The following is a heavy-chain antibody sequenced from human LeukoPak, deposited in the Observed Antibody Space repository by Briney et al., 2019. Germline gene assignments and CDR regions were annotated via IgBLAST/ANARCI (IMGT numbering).Heavy chain of an antibody. CDR2: IYYSGST. CDR3: ARVRDGYNFDY. D-gene: IGHD5-24*01. CDR1: GGSFSGYY. J-gene: IGHJ4*02. V-gene: IGHV4-59*01. Sequence: PSETLSLTCAVYGGSFSGYYWSWIRQPPGKGLEWIVYIYYSGSTNYNPSLKSRVTISVDTSKNQFPLKLSSVTAADTAVYYCARVRDGYNFDYWGQGTLVTVSS.